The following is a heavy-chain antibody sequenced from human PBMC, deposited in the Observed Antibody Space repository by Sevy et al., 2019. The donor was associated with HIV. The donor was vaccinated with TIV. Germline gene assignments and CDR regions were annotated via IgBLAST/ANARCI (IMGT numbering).Heavy chain of an antibody. CDR1: GFAFSSHA. J-gene: IGHJ4*01. CDR3: ARDGGFSIKWYPLY. V-gene: IGHV3-30-3*01. CDR2: ITYEGSGT. Sequence: GGSLRLSCAASGFAFSSHAMHWVRQAPGKGPEWVATITYEGSGTFYAASVEGRFTISRDNSKNMLSLQINSLRHEDTAVYYSARDGGFSIKWYPLYWGHGTLVTVSS. D-gene: IGHD3-3*02.